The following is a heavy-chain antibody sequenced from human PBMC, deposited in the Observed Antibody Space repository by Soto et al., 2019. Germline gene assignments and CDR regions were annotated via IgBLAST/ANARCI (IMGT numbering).Heavy chain of an antibody. V-gene: IGHV1-2*04. CDR2: INPNSDGT. J-gene: IGHJ4*02. D-gene: IGHD6-6*01. CDR3: ARGDSSSLYFDY. CDR1: GYTFTGYY. Sequence: ASVKVSCKASGYTFTGYYMHWVRQAPGQGLEWMGWINPNSDGTNYAQKFQGWVTMTRDTSISTAYMELSRLRSDVTAVYYCARGDSSSLYFDYWGQGTLVTVSS.